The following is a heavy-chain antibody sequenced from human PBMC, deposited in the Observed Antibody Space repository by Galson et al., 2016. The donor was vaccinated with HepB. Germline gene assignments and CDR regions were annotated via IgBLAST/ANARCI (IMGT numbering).Heavy chain of an antibody. J-gene: IGHJ4*02. CDR1: GFIVSSNY. CDR3: ARDGDNWNDFDC. D-gene: IGHD1-1*01. V-gene: IGHV3-53*01. CDR2: IYISGST. Sequence: SLRLSCAASGFIVSSNYMTWVRQAPGKGLEWVSIIYISGSTYYADSVKGRFTISRDNSKNTLYLQMNSLRAEDTAVYYCARDGDNWNDFDCWGQGTLVTVSS.